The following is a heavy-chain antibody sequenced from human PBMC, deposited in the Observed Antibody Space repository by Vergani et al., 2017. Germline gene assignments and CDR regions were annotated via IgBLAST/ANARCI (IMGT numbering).Heavy chain of an antibody. CDR1: GSTFTSSA. CDR3: AAGRWFGESALHFDY. D-gene: IGHD3-10*01. CDR2: IVVGSGNT. V-gene: IGHV1-58*02. Sequence: QMQLVQSGPEVKKPGTSLKVSCKASGSTFTSSAMQWVRQARGQRLEWIGWIVVGSGNTNYAQKFQERVTITRDMSTSTAYMELSSLRSEDTAVYYCAAGRWFGESALHFDYWGQGTLVTVSS. J-gene: IGHJ4*02.